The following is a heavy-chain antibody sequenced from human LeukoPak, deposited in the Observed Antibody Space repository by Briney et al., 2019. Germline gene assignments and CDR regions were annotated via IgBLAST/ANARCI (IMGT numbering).Heavy chain of an antibody. Sequence: ASVKVSCKASGFTYISFVITWVRQTTGQGLEWLGWMNPKNGNTGYAQKFQGRVSMTRNASINTAYMELRSRGWETAVIYFGARRPINWIYGEGVFDLWGQGTMVTVSS. D-gene: IGHD1-1*01. V-gene: IGHV1-8*01. CDR1: GFTYISFV. J-gene: IGHJ3*01. CDR2: MNPKNGNT. CDR3: ARRPINWIYGEGVFDL.